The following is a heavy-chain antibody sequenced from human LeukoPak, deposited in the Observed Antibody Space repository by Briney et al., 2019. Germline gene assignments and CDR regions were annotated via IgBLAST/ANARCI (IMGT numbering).Heavy chain of an antibody. J-gene: IGHJ4*02. V-gene: IGHV3-48*01. CDR2: ISSSSSTI. CDR1: GFTFSSYS. D-gene: IGHD3-16*02. Sequence: PGGSLRLSCAASGFTFSSYSMNWVRQAPGKGLEWVSYISSSSSTIYYADSVKGRFTISRDNAKNSLYLQMNSLRAEDTAVYYCASAHYDYVWGSYRNTPYFDYWGQGTLVTVSS. CDR3: ASAHYDYVWGSYRNTPYFDY.